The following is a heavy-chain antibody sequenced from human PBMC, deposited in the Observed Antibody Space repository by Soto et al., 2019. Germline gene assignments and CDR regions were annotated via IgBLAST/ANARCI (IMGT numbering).Heavy chain of an antibody. V-gene: IGHV3-30-3*01. CDR2: ISYDGSNK. CDR1: GFTFSSYA. D-gene: IGHD6-19*01. Sequence: GVSLRLSCAASGFTFSSYAMHWVRQAPGKGLEWVAVISYDGSNKYYADSVKGRFTISRDNSKNTLYLQMNSLRAEDTAVYYCARASSGGAFDIWGKGTMVTVSS. J-gene: IGHJ3*02. CDR3: ARASSGGAFDI.